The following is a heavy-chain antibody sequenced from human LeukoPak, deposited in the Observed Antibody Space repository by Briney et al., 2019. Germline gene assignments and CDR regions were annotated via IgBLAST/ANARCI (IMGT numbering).Heavy chain of an antibody. CDR2: INPNNGGT. V-gene: IGHV1-2*02. Sequence: ASVKVSCKASEYTFTGYYMHWVRQAPGQGLEWMGWINPNNGGTNYAQEFQGRVTMTRDTSISTAYMELSSLRSDDTAVYFCARDSGKSLFDYWGQGTLVTDSS. CDR1: EYTFTGYY. D-gene: IGHD1-26*01. CDR3: ARDSGKSLFDY. J-gene: IGHJ4*02.